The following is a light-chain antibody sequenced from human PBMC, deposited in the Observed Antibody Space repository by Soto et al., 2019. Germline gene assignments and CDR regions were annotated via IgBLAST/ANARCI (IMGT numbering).Light chain of an antibody. CDR3: QQYGSSPGIT. V-gene: IGKV3-20*01. CDR1: QSVSSSY. J-gene: IGKJ5*01. Sequence: EIVLTQSPGTLSLSPGERATLSCRASQSVSSSYLAWYQQKPGQAPRLLIYGASSRATRIPDRFSGSGSGKDFTLTTRRLEPEDFAVYYCQQYGSSPGITFGQRTRLEMK. CDR2: GAS.